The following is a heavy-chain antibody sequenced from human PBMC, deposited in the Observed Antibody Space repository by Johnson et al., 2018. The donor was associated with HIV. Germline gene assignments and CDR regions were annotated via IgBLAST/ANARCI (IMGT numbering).Heavy chain of an antibody. CDR2: ISYDGSNK. CDR1: GFTVSSNY. CDR3: ARGEEEQLGDAFDI. D-gene: IGHD6-6*01. Sequence: QVQLVESGGGLVRPGGSLRLSCAASGFTVSSNYMSWVRQAPGKGLEWVAVISYDGSNKYSADSVKGRFTISRDNSKNTLYLQMNSLRAEDTAVYYCARGEEEQLGDAFDIWGQGTMVTVSS. J-gene: IGHJ3*02. V-gene: IGHV3-30*03.